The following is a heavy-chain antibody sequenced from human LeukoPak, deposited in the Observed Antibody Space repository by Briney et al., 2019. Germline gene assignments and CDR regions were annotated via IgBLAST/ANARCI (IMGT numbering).Heavy chain of an antibody. CDR2: ISGSGGST. D-gene: IGHD3-22*01. Sequence: GGSLTLSCAASAFTFSSYAMSWVRQAPGEGLEWVSAISGSGGSTYYADSVKGRFTLSRDHYKNTLYLQMNSLRAEDTAVYYCANLRAMIVVEYQDYWGQGTLVTVSS. CDR1: AFTFSSYA. CDR3: ANLRAMIVVEYQDY. J-gene: IGHJ4*02. V-gene: IGHV3-23*01.